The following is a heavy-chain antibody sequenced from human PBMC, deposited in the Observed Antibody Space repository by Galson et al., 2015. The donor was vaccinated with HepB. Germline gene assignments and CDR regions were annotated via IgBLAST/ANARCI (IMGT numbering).Heavy chain of an antibody. D-gene: IGHD3-22*01. Sequence: LSLTCTVSGGSISSYYWSWIRQPPGKGLEWIGYIYYSGSTNYNPSLKSRVTISVDTSKNQFSLKLSSVTAADTAVYYCAGQNYDSSGLKYFQHWGQGTLVTVSS. V-gene: IGHV4-59*01. J-gene: IGHJ1*01. CDR3: AGQNYDSSGLKYFQH. CDR2: IYYSGST. CDR1: GGSISSYY.